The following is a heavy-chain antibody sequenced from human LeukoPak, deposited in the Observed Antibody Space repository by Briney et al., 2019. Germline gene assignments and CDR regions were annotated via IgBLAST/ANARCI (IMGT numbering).Heavy chain of an antibody. Sequence: GGSLRLSCAASGFTFSNYAMHWVRQAPGKGLEWVAVMSYDGSNEYYADSVKGRFTISRDNSKNTLYLQMNSLRAEDTAVYYCARGRDYFDYWGQGTLVTVSS. V-gene: IGHV3-30*14. J-gene: IGHJ4*02. CDR3: ARGRDYFDY. CDR1: GFTFSNYA. CDR2: MSYDGSNE.